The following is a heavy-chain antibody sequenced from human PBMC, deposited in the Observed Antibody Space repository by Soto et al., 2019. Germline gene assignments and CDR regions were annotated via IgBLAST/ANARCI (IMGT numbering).Heavy chain of an antibody. D-gene: IGHD2-2*01. CDR3: RSSTSCYDESCVDV. CDR1: GYSISSGNY. CDR2: LYHIGST. Sequence: SETLSLTCAVSGYSISSGNYWAWIRQPPGRGLEWIGSLYHIGSTHYNTSLKSRVTISVDTSKNHFPLELSSVTAADTAIYYCRSSTSCYDESCVDVWGQGTMVTVSS. J-gene: IGHJ6*02. V-gene: IGHV4-38-2*01.